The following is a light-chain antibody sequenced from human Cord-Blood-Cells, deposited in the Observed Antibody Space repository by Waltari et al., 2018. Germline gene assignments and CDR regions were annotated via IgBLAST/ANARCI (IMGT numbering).Light chain of an antibody. CDR2: AAS. J-gene: IGKJ4*01. V-gene: IGKV1-9*01. Sequence: IQLTQSPSSLSASVGDRVTINCRASQGIRRYLAWYQQKPGKAPKLLIYAASTLQSGVPSRFSGSRSGTDFTLTISSLQPEDFATYYCQQLNSYPPLTFGGGTKVEIK. CDR1: QGIRRY. CDR3: QQLNSYPPLT.